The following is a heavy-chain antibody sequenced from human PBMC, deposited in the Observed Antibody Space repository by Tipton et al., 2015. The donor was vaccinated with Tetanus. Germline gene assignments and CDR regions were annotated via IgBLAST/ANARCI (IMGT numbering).Heavy chain of an antibody. CDR2: ISSSGSTI. D-gene: IGHD6-6*01. CDR3: ARVWGRGQLVTKPNWYFDL. Sequence: SLRLSCAASGFTFSDYYMSWIRQAPGKGLEWVSYISSSGSTIYYADSVKGRFTISRDNAKNSLSLQVNSLRAEDTAVYYCARVWGRGQLVTKPNWYFDLWGRGTLGTVSS. V-gene: IGHV3-11*01. J-gene: IGHJ2*01. CDR1: GFTFSDYY.